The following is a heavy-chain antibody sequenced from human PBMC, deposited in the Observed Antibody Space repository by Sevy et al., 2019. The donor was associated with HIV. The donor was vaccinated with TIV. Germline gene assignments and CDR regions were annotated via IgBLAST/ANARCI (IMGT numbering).Heavy chain of an antibody. V-gene: IGHV4-4*07. J-gene: IGHJ5*02. D-gene: IGHD2-15*01. CDR2: IYTSGST. Sequence: SETLSLTCTVSGGSISSYYWSWIRQPAGKGLEWIGRIYTSGSTNYNPSLKSRVTMSVDTSKNQFSLKLSSVTAADTAVYYYARDSFVVVVAATPYNWFDPWGQGTLVTVSS. CDR1: GGSISSYY. CDR3: ARDSFVVVVAATPYNWFDP.